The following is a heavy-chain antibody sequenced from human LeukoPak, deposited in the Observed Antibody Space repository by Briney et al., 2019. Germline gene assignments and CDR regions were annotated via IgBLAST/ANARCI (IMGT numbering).Heavy chain of an antibody. CDR1: GFTFSSYS. Sequence: GGSLRLSCAASGFTFSSYSMNWVRQAPGKGLEWVSSITSTSSYIYYADSLKGRFTISRDNAKNSLYLQMNSLRAEGTAVYYCARDGEGDWENYYYYYMDVRDKGTTVTVSS. V-gene: IGHV3-21*01. D-gene: IGHD1-26*01. CDR2: ITSTSSYI. J-gene: IGHJ6*03. CDR3: ARDGEGDWENYYYYYMDV.